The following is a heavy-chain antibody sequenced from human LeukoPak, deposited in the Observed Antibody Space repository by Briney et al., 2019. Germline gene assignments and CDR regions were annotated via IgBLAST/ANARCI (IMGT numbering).Heavy chain of an antibody. Sequence: PSETLSLTCTVSGGSISSYYWSWIRQPPGKGLEWIGYIYYSGSTNYNPSLKSRVTISVDTSKNQFSLKLSSVTAADTAVYYCARDKDMGFWFDYWGQGTLVTVSS. CDR2: IYYSGST. V-gene: IGHV4-59*01. CDR3: ARDKDMGFWFDY. CDR1: GGSISSYY. D-gene: IGHD2/OR15-2a*01. J-gene: IGHJ4*02.